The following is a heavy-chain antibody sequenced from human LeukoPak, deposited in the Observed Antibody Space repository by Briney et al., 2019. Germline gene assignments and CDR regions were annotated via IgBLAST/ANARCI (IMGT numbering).Heavy chain of an antibody. CDR1: GGSISSYY. CDR3: ARVYYYDSSGYWVYYFDY. D-gene: IGHD3-22*01. CDR2: IYYSGST. Sequence: PSETLSLTCTVSGGSISSYYWSWIRQPPGKGLEWIGYIYYSGSTNYNPSLKSRVTISVGTSKNQFSLKLSSVTAADTAVYYCARVYYYDSSGYWVYYFDYWGQGTLVTVSS. J-gene: IGHJ4*02. V-gene: IGHV4-59*01.